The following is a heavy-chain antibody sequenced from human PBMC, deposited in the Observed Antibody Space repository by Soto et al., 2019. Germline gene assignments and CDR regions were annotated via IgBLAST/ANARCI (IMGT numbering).Heavy chain of an antibody. D-gene: IGHD6-13*01. Sequence: GGSLRLSCAASGFTFTNFAMSWVRQAPGKGLEWVASVSGSGGSTYYADSVKGRFTISRDNFMNTVYLQMNTLRVEDTAVYYCAKVSSSWYSGFFDLWGQGTRVTVSS. CDR3: AKVSSSWYSGFFDL. CDR2: VSGSGGST. V-gene: IGHV3-23*01. J-gene: IGHJ4*02. CDR1: GFTFTNFA.